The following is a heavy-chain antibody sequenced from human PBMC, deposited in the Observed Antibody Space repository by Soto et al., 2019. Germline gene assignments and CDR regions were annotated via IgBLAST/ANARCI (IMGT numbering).Heavy chain of an antibody. CDR3: ARVEGDYRGLDY. CDR2: ISYSGRT. V-gene: IGHV4-31*02. J-gene: IGHJ4*02. D-gene: IGHD3-16*01. Sequence: WTWIRQHPGKGLEWIGSISYSGRTDYSPSLKSRLRISMDSSKSQFSMKLTSVTVADSAVYYCARVEGDYRGLDYWGQGTLVTVSS.